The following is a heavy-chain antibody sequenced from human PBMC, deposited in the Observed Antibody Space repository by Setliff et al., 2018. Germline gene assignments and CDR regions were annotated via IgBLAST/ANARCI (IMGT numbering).Heavy chain of an antibody. Sequence: SETLSLTCDVFGGSFSGYFWAWIRQSPGKGLEGIGDVNDSGSANYKPSLKSRLTISRDTSKNQLSLNLSSVTAADTAVYYCARGRYYGSGSYSLWGQGTLVTVSS. CDR3: ARGRYYGSGSYSL. D-gene: IGHD3-10*01. J-gene: IGHJ4*02. V-gene: IGHV4-34*01. CDR2: VNDSGSA. CDR1: GGSFSGYF.